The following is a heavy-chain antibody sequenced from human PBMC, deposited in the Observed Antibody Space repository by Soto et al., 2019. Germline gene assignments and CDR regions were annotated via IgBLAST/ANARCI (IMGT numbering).Heavy chain of an antibody. Sequence: SETLSLTCTVSGGSISSSSYYWGWIRQPPGKGLEWIGSIYYSGSTYYNQSLKSRVTISVDTSKNQFSLKLSSVTAADTAVYYCARGRYYYGSGSYYLNWFDPWGQGTLVIVSS. CDR1: GGSISSSSYY. CDR2: IYYSGST. V-gene: IGHV4-39*01. D-gene: IGHD3-10*01. CDR3: ARGRYYYGSGSYYLNWFDP. J-gene: IGHJ5*02.